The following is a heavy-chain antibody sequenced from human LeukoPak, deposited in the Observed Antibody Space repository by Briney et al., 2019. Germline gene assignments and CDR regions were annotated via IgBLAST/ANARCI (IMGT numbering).Heavy chain of an antibody. CDR3: AKDGRSSAPH. CDR1: GFTFSRYE. J-gene: IGHJ4*02. D-gene: IGHD6-6*01. Sequence: PGGSLRLSCAASGFTFSRYEMNWVRQAPGKGLEWVPYISSSGSTIYYADSVKGRFTISRDNSKNTLYLRMNSLRVEDTAVYYCAKDGRSSAPHWGQGTLVTVSS. V-gene: IGHV3-48*03. CDR2: ISSSGSTI.